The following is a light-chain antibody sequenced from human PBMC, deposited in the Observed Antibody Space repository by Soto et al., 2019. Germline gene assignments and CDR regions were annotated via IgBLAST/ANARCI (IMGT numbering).Light chain of an antibody. V-gene: IGKV1-33*01. CDR2: DVS. CDR3: QQYDNLPVT. J-gene: IGKJ5*01. Sequence: DIQMTQSPSSLSASVGDRVTITCQASQDISNYLNWYQQKPGKAPNLLIYDVSNLETGVTSRFSGSGSGTDFTFTISSLQPEDIAIYYCQQYDNLPVTFGQGTRLEIK. CDR1: QDISNY.